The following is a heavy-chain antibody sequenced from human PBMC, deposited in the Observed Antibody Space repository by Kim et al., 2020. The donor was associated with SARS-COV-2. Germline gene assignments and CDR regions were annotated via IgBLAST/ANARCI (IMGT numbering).Heavy chain of an antibody. CDR2: ISGSGGST. D-gene: IGHD3-16*01. V-gene: IGHV3-23*01. CDR1: GFTFSSYA. CDR3: AKVGSGSVAWGYFDY. J-gene: IGHJ4*02. Sequence: GGSLRLSCAASGFTFSSYAMSWVRQAPGKGLEWVSAISGSGGSTYYADSVKGRFTISRDNSKNTLYLQMNSLRAEDTAVYYCAKVGSGSVAWGYFDYWGQGTLVTVSS.